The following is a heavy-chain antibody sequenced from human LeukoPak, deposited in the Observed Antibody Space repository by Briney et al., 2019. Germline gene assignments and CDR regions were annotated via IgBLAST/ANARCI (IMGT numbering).Heavy chain of an antibody. CDR1: GGSISSSSYY. J-gene: IGHJ4*02. CDR3: ARQLGYCSSTSCYADKVDY. Sequence: SETLSLTCTVSGGSISSSSYYWGWIRQPPGKGLEWIGSIYYSGSTYYNPSLKSRVTISVDTSKNQFSLKLSSVTATDTAVYYCARQLGYCSSTSCYADKVDYWGQGTLATVSS. D-gene: IGHD2-2*01. V-gene: IGHV4-39*01. CDR2: IYYSGST.